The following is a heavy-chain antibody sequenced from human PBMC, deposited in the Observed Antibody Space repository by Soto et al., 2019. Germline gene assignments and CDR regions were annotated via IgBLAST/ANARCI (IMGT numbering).Heavy chain of an antibody. Sequence: GGSLRLSCAASGFTFDDYAMHWVRQAPGKXLEWVSGISWNSGSIGYADSVKGRFTISRDNAKNSLYLQMNSLRAEDTALYYCAKDNNFWSGYYIGAFDIWGQGSMVTVSS. CDR1: GFTFDDYA. V-gene: IGHV3-9*01. CDR2: ISWNSGSI. J-gene: IGHJ3*02. D-gene: IGHD3-3*01. CDR3: AKDNNFWSGYYIGAFDI.